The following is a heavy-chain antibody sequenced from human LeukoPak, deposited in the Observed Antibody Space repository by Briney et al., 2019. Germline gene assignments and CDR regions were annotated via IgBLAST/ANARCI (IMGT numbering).Heavy chain of an antibody. CDR1: GGSISSSSYY. CDR3: ARERSGYYSSELEWFDP. J-gene: IGHJ5*02. V-gene: IGHV4-39*07. D-gene: IGHD3-22*01. CDR2: IYYSGST. Sequence: SETLSLTCTVSGGSISSSSYYWGWIRQPPGKGLEWIGSIYYSGSTYYNPSLKSRVTISVDTSKNQFSLKLSSVTAADTAVYYCARERSGYYSSELEWFDPWGQGTLVTVSS.